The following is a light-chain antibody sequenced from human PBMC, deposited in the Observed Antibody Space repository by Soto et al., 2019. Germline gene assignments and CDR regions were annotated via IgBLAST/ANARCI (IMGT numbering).Light chain of an antibody. CDR3: QHYNDYSRI. CDR1: QSISSW. J-gene: IGKJ1*01. Sequence: DIQMTQSPSTLSASIGDRVTITCRASQSISSWLAWYQQKPGKAPKLLIYMASTLQSGVPSRFSGSGSGTEFTLTISSLQPDDFATYYCQHYNDYSRIFGQGTKVEI. CDR2: MAS. V-gene: IGKV1-5*03.